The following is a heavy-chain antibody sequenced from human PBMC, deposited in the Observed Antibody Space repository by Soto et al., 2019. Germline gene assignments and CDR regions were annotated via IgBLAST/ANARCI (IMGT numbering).Heavy chain of an antibody. J-gene: IGHJ6*02. CDR1: GGSISSYY. D-gene: IGHD1-7*01. CDR3: ARGTLRGGGTPDYYYYYGMDV. CDR2: IYYSGST. Sequence: SETLSLTCTVSGGSISSYYWSWIRQPPGKGLEWIGYIYYSGSTNYNPSLKSRVTISVDTSKNQFSLKLSSVTAADTAVYYCARGTLRGGGTPDYYYYYGMDVWRQGTTVTVSS. V-gene: IGHV4-59*01.